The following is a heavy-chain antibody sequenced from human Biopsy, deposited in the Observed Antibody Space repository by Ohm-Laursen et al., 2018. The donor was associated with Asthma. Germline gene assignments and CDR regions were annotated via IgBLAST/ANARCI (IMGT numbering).Heavy chain of an antibody. Sequence: SLRLSCAASGFIFSSYGMHWVRQAPGKGLEWVAVIWYDGNQKVYDDSVKGRFTISRDNSKNTVYLQMNSLSAEDTAVYFCAIVLFCSSTNCFNYFDSWGQGTLVTVSS. CDR2: IWYDGNQK. D-gene: IGHD2-2*01. CDR1: GFIFSSYG. CDR3: AIVLFCSSTNCFNYFDS. J-gene: IGHJ4*02. V-gene: IGHV3-33*01.